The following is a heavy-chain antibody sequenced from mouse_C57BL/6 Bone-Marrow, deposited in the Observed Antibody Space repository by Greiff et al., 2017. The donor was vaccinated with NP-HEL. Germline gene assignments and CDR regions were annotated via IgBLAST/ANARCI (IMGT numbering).Heavy chain of an antibody. J-gene: IGHJ4*01. CDR3: ARAYYSNYDYAMDY. Sequence: VQLQQPGAELVKPGASVKLSCKASGYTFTSYWMHWVKQRPGRGLEWIGRIDPNSGGTKYKEKCKSKATLSVDKPSSTAYMQLSSLTSEDSAVYYCARAYYSNYDYAMDYWGQGTSVTVSS. D-gene: IGHD2-5*01. CDR2: IDPNSGGT. V-gene: IGHV1-72*01. CDR1: GYTFTSYW.